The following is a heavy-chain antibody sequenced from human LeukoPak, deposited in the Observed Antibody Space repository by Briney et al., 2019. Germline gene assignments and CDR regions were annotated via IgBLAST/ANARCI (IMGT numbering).Heavy chain of an antibody. CDR1: GGTFSSYA. Sequence: ASVKVSCKASGGTFSSYAISWVRQAPGQGLEWMGWINPNSGGTNYAQKFQGRVTMTRDTSISTAYMDLSRLGSDDTAVYYCARVGRSVEVPSATGAYFDYWGQGTLVTVSS. D-gene: IGHD2-2*01. CDR3: ARVGRSVEVPSATGAYFDY. V-gene: IGHV1-2*02. J-gene: IGHJ4*02. CDR2: INPNSGGT.